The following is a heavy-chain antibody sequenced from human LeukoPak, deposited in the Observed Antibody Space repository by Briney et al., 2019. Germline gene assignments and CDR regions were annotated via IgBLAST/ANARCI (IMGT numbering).Heavy chain of an antibody. CDR2: ISGSGGST. J-gene: IGHJ4*02. CDR3: AKDPIGVAAKRGLDY. CDR1: GFTFSSYA. V-gene: IGHV3-23*01. D-gene: IGHD6-19*01. Sequence: PGGSLRLSSAASGFTFSSYAMSWVRQAPGKGLEWVSAISGSGGSTYYTDSVKGRFTISRDNSKNTLYLQMNSLRAEDTAVYYCAKDPIGVAAKRGLDYWGQGTLVTVSS.